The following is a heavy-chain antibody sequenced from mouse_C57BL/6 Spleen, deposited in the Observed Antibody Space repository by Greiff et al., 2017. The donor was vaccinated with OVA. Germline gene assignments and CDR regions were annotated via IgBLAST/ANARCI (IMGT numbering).Heavy chain of an antibody. Sequence: QVQLQQPGAELVKPGASVKLSCKASGYTFTSYWMQWVKQRPGQGLEWIGEIDPSDSYTNYNQKFKGKATLTVDTSSSTAYMQLSSLTSEDSAVYYCARGGDGYYEFAYWGQGTLVTVSA. D-gene: IGHD2-3*01. CDR2: IDPSDSYT. CDR3: ARGGDGYYEFAY. V-gene: IGHV1-50*01. J-gene: IGHJ3*01. CDR1: GYTFTSYW.